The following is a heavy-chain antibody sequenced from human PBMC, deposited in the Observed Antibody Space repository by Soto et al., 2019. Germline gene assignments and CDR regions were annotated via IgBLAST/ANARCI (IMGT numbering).Heavy chain of an antibody. D-gene: IGHD1-7*01. CDR2: INHSGST. J-gene: IGHJ4*02. CDR1: GGSFSGYY. V-gene: IGHV4-34*01. Sequence: SETLSLTCAVYGGSFSGYYWSWIRQPPGKGLEWIGEINHSGSTNYNPSLKSRVTISVDTSKNQFSLKLSSVTAADTAVYYCARGLYNWNSRGSDYWGQGTLVTVSS. CDR3: ARGLYNWNSRGSDY.